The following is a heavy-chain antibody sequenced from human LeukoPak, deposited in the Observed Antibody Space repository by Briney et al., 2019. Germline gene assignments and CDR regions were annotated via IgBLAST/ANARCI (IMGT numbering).Heavy chain of an antibody. D-gene: IGHD6-19*01. CDR3: ATAVSVAGDS. CDR2: IKPDGSET. CDR1: GFSFSSNW. J-gene: IGHJ5*01. V-gene: IGHV3-7*01. Sequence: QPGGSLRLSCAASGFSFSSNWMSWFRQAPGKGLERVAHIKPDGSETYYVDSVKGRSTISRDNAKNSVYLQMNSLRAEDTAVYYCATAVSVAGDSWGQGTLVSVSS.